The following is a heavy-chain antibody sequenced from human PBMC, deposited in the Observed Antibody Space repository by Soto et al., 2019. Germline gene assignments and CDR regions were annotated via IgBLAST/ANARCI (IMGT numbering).Heavy chain of an antibody. V-gene: IGHV4-30-4*01. D-gene: IGHD7-27*01. CDR1: GDSISNLDYF. Sequence: QVQLLESGPGLVKPSQTLSLTCSVSGDSISNLDYFWAWIRQPPGQALEYIGYIYKSATTYYNPSFESRVAISVDTSKSQFSLNVTSVTAADTAVYFCARGRYCLTGRCFPNWFDSWGQGALVTVS. J-gene: IGHJ5*01. CDR3: ARGRYCLTGRCFPNWFDS. CDR2: IYKSATT.